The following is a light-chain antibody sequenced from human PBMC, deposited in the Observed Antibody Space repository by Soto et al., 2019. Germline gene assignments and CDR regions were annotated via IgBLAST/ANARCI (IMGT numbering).Light chain of an antibody. V-gene: IGLV1-40*01. Sequence: QSVLTQPPSVSGAPGQRVTVSCTGTSSNIGAGFDVHWYQQIPGTAPKLLIFGNTNRPSGVPDRFSGARSGASASLAISEPQADDDAIYCCQSYDNSLNTILFGGGTKLTVL. CDR2: GNT. J-gene: IGLJ2*01. CDR3: QSYDNSLNTIL. CDR1: SSNIGAGFD.